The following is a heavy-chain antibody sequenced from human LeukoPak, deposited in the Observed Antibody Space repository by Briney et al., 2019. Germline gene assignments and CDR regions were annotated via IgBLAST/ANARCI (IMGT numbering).Heavy chain of an antibody. CDR1: GFTFSSYA. J-gene: IGHJ3*02. Sequence: GRSLRLSCAASGFTFSSYAMHWVRQAPGKGLEWVAVISYDGSNKYYADSVKGRFTISRDNSKNTLYLQMNSLRAEDTAVYYCARDSRDILTGYPPPEAFDIWGQGTMVTVSS. CDR3: ARDSRDILTGYPPPEAFDI. V-gene: IGHV3-30*04. D-gene: IGHD3-9*01. CDR2: ISYDGSNK.